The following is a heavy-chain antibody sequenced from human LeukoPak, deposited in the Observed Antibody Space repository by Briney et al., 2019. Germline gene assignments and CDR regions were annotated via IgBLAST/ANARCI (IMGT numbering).Heavy chain of an antibody. V-gene: IGHV4-34*01. CDR1: GGSFSGYY. D-gene: IGHD2-2*03. CDR3: ARHGYGDDVGNWFDP. CDR2: INHSGST. Sequence: SETLSLTCAVYGGSFSGYYWSWIRQPPGKGLEWIGEINHSGSTNYSPSLKSRVTISVDTSKNQFSLKLSSVTAADTAVYYCARHGYGDDVGNWFDPWGQGTLVSVSP. J-gene: IGHJ5*02.